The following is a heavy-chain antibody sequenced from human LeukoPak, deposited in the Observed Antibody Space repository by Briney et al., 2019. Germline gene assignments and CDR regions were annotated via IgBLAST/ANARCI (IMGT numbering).Heavy chain of an antibody. CDR2: IKTKTDGGTT. V-gene: IGHV3-15*01. CDR3: TTDTRHYDFWSGSAGF. Sequence: GGSLRLSCATSGFTFSNAWMNWVRQAPGKGLEWVGRIKTKTDGGTTDYAAPVKGRFTFSRDDSKNTVFLQMNSLKTEDTAVYYCTTDTRHYDFWSGSAGFWGQGTLVTVSS. D-gene: IGHD3-3*01. J-gene: IGHJ4*02. CDR1: GFTFSNAW.